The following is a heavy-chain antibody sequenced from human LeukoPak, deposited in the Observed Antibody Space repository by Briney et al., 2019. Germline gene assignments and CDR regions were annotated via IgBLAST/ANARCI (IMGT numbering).Heavy chain of an antibody. CDR3: ASGYCSGGSCYYFDY. J-gene: IGHJ4*02. CDR2: IYYSGST. Sequence: SETLSLTCTVSGGSISSYYWSWIRQPPGKGLEWIGYIYYSGSTNYNPSLKSRVTISVDTSKNQFSLKLSSVTAADTAVYYCASGYCSGGSCYYFDYWGQGTLVTVSS. CDR1: GGSISSYY. V-gene: IGHV4-59*01. D-gene: IGHD2-15*01.